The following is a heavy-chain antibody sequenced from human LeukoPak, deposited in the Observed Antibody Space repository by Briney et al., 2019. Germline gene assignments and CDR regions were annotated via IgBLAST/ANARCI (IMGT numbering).Heavy chain of an antibody. CDR1: GFTFSSYG. J-gene: IGHJ3*02. CDR2: IWYDGSNK. CDR3: AKGAITMVRGVNDAFDI. Sequence: GGSLRLSCAASGFTFSSYGMHWVRQAPGKGLGWVAVIWYDGSNKYYADSVKGRFTISRDNSKNTLYLQMNSLRAEDTAVYYCAKGAITMVRGVNDAFDIWGQGTMVTVSS. D-gene: IGHD3-10*01. V-gene: IGHV3-33*06.